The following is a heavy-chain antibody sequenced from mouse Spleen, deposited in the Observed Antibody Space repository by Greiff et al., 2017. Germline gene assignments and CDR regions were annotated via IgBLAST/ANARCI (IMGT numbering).Heavy chain of an antibody. D-gene: IGHD2-4*01. CDR3: ARNDYGYYYAMDY. CDR1: GFTFSSYT. CDR2: ISNGGGST. J-gene: IGHJ4*01. Sequence: VQLKESGGGLVQPGGSLKLSCAASGFTFSSYTMSWVRQTPEKRLEWVAYISNGGGSTYYPDTVKGRFTISRDNAKNTLYLQMISLKSEDTAMYYCARNDYGYYYAMDYWGQGTSVTVSS. V-gene: IGHV5-12-2*01.